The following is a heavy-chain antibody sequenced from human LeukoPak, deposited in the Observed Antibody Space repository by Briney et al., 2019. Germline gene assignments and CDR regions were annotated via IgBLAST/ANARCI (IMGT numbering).Heavy chain of an antibody. D-gene: IGHD3-22*01. V-gene: IGHV4-31*03. CDR2: IYYSGST. Sequence: SETLSLTCTVSGGSISSGGYYWSWIRQHPGKGLEWIGYIYYSGSTYYNPSLKSRVTISVDTSKNQLSLKLSSVTAADTAVYYCARADYYDSRVDYWGQGTLVTVSS. CDR3: ARADYYDSRVDY. CDR1: GGSISSGGYY. J-gene: IGHJ4*02.